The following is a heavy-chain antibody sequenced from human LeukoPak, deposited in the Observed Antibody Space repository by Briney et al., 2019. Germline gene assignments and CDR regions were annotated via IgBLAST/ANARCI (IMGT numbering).Heavy chain of an antibody. CDR3: ARNGGYCSSTSCYSVAMDV. D-gene: IGHD2-2*03. V-gene: IGHV4-4*09. CDR1: GGSISSYY. CDR2: IYTSEST. Sequence: SETLSLTCTVSGGSISSYYWSWIRQPPGKGLEWIGYIYTSESTSYNPSLKSRVTISVDTSKNQISLKLSSVTAADTAVYYCARNGGYCSSTSCYSVAMDVWGKGTTVTVSS. J-gene: IGHJ6*03.